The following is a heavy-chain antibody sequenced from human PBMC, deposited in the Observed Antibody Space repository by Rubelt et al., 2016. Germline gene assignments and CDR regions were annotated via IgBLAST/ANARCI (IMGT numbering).Heavy chain of an antibody. J-gene: IGHJ5*02. CDR3: VSGRTGRPPPAATFDH. V-gene: IGHV4-34*01. Sequence: QVQLQQWGAGQLKPSETLSLTCVVNGGSFSDYYWSWIRQPPGKGLEWIGEINHFGNTNYNPSLMSRVTISVDKPKNQFSLKVTSVTAADTAVYYCVSGRTGRPPPAATFDHWGQGTLVTVSS. D-gene: IGHD3-10*01. CDR2: INHFGNT. CDR1: GGSFSDYY.